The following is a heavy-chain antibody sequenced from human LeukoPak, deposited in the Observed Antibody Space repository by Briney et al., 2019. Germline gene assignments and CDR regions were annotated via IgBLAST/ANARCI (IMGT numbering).Heavy chain of an antibody. D-gene: IGHD3-22*01. CDR1: GFTFSRFA. CDR3: AKDANYYDSSAFFIPFDS. CDR2: ISGYGQKT. J-gene: IGHJ4*02. Sequence: GESLPLSCSASGFTFSRFAMTWVRHLPGKGLQWVSTISGYGQKTYYGDSVTGRFSVSRDNSNNILFLQMDSLRADDSALYYCAKDANYYDSSAFFIPFDSWGQGTLVTVSS. V-gene: IGHV3-23*01.